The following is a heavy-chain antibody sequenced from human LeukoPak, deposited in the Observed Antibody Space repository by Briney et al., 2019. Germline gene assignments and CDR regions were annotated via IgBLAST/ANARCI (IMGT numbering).Heavy chain of an antibody. D-gene: IGHD4-17*01. Sequence: ASVKVSCKASGYTFTSYCISWVRQAPGQGLEWMGIINPSGGSTSYAQKFQGRVTMTRDTSTSTVYMELSSLRSEDTAVYYCARASYGDYGVVDYWGQGTLVTVSS. J-gene: IGHJ4*02. CDR1: GYTFTSYC. CDR3: ARASYGDYGVVDY. CDR2: INPSGGST. V-gene: IGHV1-46*01.